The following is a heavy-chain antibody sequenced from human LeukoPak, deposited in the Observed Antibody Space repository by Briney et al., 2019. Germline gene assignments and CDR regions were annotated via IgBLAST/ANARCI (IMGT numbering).Heavy chain of an antibody. V-gene: IGHV4-61*02. CDR2: IYTSGST. J-gene: IGHJ6*03. CDR3: ARANYYYYYMDV. Sequence: SETLSLTCTVSGGSISSGSYYWSWIRQPAGKGLEWIGRIYTSGSTNYNPSLNSRVTISLDTSKNQFSLKLSSVTAADTAVYYCARANYYYYYMDVWGKGTTVTVSS. CDR1: GGSISSGSYY.